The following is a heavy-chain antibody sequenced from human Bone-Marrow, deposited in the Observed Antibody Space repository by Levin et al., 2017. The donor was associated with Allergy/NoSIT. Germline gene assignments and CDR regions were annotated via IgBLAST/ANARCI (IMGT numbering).Heavy chain of an antibody. Sequence: PGESLKISCTVSGFTFSIYSINWVRQAPGKGLEWVSSISSSGSDMYYVYSVRGRFTISRDNAKNSLTLQMNSLRAEDTAVYYCARGIIGDVRVAHKEAFDIWGQGTMVSVSS. J-gene: IGHJ3*02. CDR3: ARGIIGDVRVAHKEAFDI. CDR2: ISSSGSDM. CDR1: GFTFSIYS. V-gene: IGHV3-21*01. D-gene: IGHD2-8*02.